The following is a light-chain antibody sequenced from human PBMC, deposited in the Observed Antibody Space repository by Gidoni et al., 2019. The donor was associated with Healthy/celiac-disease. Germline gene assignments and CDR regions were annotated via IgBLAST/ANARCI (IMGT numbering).Light chain of an antibody. CDR1: QEISNY. CDR2: EAS. Sequence: DIQITQSPSFLSASVGDRVTITCQASQEISNYLNWYQQKPGKAPKLLIYEASNLETGVPSRFSGSGSGKDFTFTISRLQPEDIATYYCQQYDNPALTFGGGTKVEIK. V-gene: IGKV1-33*01. J-gene: IGKJ4*01. CDR3: QQYDNPALT.